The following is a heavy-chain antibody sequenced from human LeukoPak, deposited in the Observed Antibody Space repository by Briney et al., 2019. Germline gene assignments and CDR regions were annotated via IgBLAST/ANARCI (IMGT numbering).Heavy chain of an antibody. CDR1: GFTFSDYA. D-gene: IGHD4-17*01. CDR3: AKDLTTVTTSFDY. V-gene: IGHV3-23*01. CDR2: ISGSGGST. J-gene: IGHJ4*02. Sequence: GGSLRLSCVASGFTFSDYAMNWVRQAPGKGLEWVSAISGSGGSTYYADSVKGRFTISRDNSKNTLYLQMNSLRAEDTAVYYCAKDLTTVTTSFDYWGQGTLVTVSS.